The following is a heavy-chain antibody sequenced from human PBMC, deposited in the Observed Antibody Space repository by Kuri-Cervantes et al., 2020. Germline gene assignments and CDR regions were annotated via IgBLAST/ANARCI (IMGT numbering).Heavy chain of an antibody. CDR3: ARALYYDFWSGYYTPFFDY. D-gene: IGHD3-3*01. V-gene: IGHV3-53*01. CDR1: GFTVSSNY. Sequence: GGSLRLSCAASGFTVSSNYMSWVRQAPGKGLEWVSVIYSGGSTYYADSVKGRFTISRDNSKNTLYLQMNSLRAEDTAVYYCARALYYDFWSGYYTPFFDYWGQGTLVTVSS. CDR2: IYSGGST. J-gene: IGHJ4*02.